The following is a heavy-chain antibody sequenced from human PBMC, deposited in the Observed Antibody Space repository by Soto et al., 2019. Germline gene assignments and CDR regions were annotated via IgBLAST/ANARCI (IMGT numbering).Heavy chain of an antibody. V-gene: IGHV4-31*03. Sequence: PSETLSLTCTVSGGSISSGGYYWSWIRQHPGKGLEWIGYIYYSGGTYYNPSLKSRVTISVDTSKNQFSLKLSSVTAADTAVYYCARGRVVPAGLGYYYYMDVWGKGTTVTVSS. J-gene: IGHJ6*03. CDR1: GGSISSGGYY. CDR3: ARGRVVPAGLGYYYYMDV. D-gene: IGHD2-2*01. CDR2: IYYSGGT.